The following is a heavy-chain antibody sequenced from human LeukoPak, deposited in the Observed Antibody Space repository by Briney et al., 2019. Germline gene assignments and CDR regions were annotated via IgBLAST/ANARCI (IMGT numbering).Heavy chain of an antibody. V-gene: IGHV4-61*02. D-gene: IGHD3-3*01. CDR2: IYTSGST. CDR3: ARDAISFWSGRGGWFDP. CDR1: GGSISSGGYY. J-gene: IGHJ5*02. Sequence: SETLSLTCTVSGGSISSGGYYWSWIRQPAGKGLEWIGRIYTSGSTNYNPSLKSRVTISVDTSKNQFSLKLSSVTAADTAVYYCARDAISFWSGRGGWFDPWGQGTLVTVSS.